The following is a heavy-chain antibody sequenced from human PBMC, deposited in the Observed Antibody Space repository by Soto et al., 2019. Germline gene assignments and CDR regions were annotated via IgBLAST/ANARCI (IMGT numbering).Heavy chain of an antibody. V-gene: IGHV4-4*07. CDR2: VYSTAIT. J-gene: IGHJ5*02. CDR3: ARTKPGDPWFDP. D-gene: IGHD1-1*01. CDR1: GDSISSYF. Sequence: SETLSLTCTVSGDSISSYFWSWIRQPAGKGLEWIGRVYSTAITNYNPSLKSRVTMSIDTSKNQFSLKVSSVTAADTAVYYCARTKPGDPWFDPWGQGTLVTVSS.